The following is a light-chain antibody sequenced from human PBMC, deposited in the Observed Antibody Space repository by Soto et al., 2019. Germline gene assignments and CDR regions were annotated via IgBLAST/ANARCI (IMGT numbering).Light chain of an antibody. V-gene: IGKV1-5*03. CDR1: QGINKW. CDR2: EAS. J-gene: IGKJ1*01. CDR3: KKYNDYYAWT. Sequence: DIQMTQSPSTLSASVCYTVTITFLASQGINKWLAWYQQKPGKAPTLLIYEASILQNGVPSRFSGNESGTEFTLNIRRLRPDDFANYYCKKYNDYYAWTFGQGTXVEIK.